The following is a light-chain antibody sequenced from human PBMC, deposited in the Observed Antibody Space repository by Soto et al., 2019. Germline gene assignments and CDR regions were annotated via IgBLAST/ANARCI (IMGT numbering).Light chain of an antibody. CDR1: QSINSW. CDR2: EAS. V-gene: IGKV1-5*03. Sequence: DIQMTQSPSTLSAFVGDRVTITCRASQSINSWLAWYQQKPGKVPKLLIYEASSLESGVPSRFSGSVSGTEFTLTISSLQPDDFATYYCQQYNTYSRTFGQGTKVEIK. CDR3: QQYNTYSRT. J-gene: IGKJ1*01.